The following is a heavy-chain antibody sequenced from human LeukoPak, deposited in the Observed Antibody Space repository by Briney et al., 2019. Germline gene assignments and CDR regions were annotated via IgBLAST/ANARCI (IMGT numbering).Heavy chain of an antibody. Sequence: SETLSLTCTVSGGSISSGSYYWSWIRQPAGKGLEWIGRINTSGSTNYNPSLKSRVTISVDTSKNQFSLKLTSVTAADTAVYYCVSAKFLVRGVSWFDLWGQGTLVTVSS. D-gene: IGHD3-10*01. CDR2: INTSGST. V-gene: IGHV4-61*02. J-gene: IGHJ5*02. CDR1: GGSISSGSYY. CDR3: VSAKFLVRGVSWFDL.